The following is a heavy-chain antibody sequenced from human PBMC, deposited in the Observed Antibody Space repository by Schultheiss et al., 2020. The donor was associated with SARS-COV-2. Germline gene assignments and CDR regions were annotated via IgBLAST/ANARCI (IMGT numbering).Heavy chain of an antibody. J-gene: IGHJ4*02. V-gene: IGHV3-21*01. D-gene: IGHD1-26*01. CDR1: GFNFATYS. CDR3: AKDARGFLTAVDY. CDR2: IDITSRYI. Sequence: GESLKISCAASGFNFATYSINWVRQAPGKGLEWISSIDITSRYIYYADSVRGRFTVSRDNAESSLYLQMYSLRAEDTAVYYCAKDARGFLTAVDYWGQGTLVTVSS.